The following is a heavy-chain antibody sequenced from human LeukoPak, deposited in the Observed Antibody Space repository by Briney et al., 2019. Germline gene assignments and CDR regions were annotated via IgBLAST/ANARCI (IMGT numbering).Heavy chain of an antibody. J-gene: IGHJ5*02. D-gene: IGHD6-6*01. CDR3: AREKYSSSSDQNWFDP. V-gene: IGHV3-20*01. CDR2: INWNGGST. CDR1: GFTFDDYG. Sequence: GGSLRLSCAASGFTFDDYGMSWVRQAPGKELEWVSGINWNGGSTGYADSVKGRFTISRDNAKNSLYLQMNSLRAEDTALYHCAREKYSSSSDQNWFDPWGQGTLVTVSS.